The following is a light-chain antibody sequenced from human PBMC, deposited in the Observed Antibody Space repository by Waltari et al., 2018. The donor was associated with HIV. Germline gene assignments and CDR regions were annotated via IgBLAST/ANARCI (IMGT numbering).Light chain of an antibody. Sequence: DIQMTQSPSTLSASVGDSVTITCRASQSISSWLAWYQQKPGKTPKRLIYKASSLESGVPSRFSGSGSGTEFTLTISSLQPDDFATYYCQQYNSYRTFGQGTKVEIK. CDR3: QQYNSYRT. CDR1: QSISSW. J-gene: IGKJ1*01. CDR2: KAS. V-gene: IGKV1-5*03.